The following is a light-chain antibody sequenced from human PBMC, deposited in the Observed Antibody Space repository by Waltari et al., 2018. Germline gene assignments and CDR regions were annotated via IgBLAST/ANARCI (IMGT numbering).Light chain of an antibody. CDR2: EVS. V-gene: IGLV2-8*01. CDR1: SSDVARYDY. J-gene: IGLJ3*02. CDR3: CSYGGSDNCV. Sequence: QSALTQFPSASGSPGQSVTISCTGTSSDVARYDYVSWYQQHPGKAPKLVIYEVSKRPSGVPDRFSGSKSGNTASLTVSGLQAEDEAIYYCCSYGGSDNCVFGGGTKLTVL.